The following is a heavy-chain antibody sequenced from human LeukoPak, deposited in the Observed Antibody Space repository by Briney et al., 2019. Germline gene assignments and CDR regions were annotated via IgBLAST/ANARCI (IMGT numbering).Heavy chain of an antibody. CDR2: IIPIFGTA. Sequence: VASVKVSCKASGGTFSSYAISWVRQAPGQGLEWMGGIIPIFGTANYAQKFQGRVTITTDESTSIAYMELSSLRSEDTAVYYCASRVTVAGRGYFDYWGQGTLVTVSS. J-gene: IGHJ4*02. CDR3: ASRVTVAGRGYFDY. V-gene: IGHV1-69*05. CDR1: GGTFSSYA. D-gene: IGHD6-19*01.